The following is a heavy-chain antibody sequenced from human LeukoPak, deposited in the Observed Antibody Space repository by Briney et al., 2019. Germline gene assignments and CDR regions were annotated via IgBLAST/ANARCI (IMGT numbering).Heavy chain of an antibody. D-gene: IGHD6-19*01. Sequence: GGSLRLSCAASGFTFHNYWLSWVRQAPGKGLEWVANINQDGSEKYYVDSMKGRFTISRDNAKMSLYLEVNSLRVEDTAVYYCARIGGSGWTNDFWGQGTLVTVSS. CDR3: ARIGGSGWTNDF. CDR1: GFTFHNYW. V-gene: IGHV3-7*01. CDR2: INQDGSEK. J-gene: IGHJ4*02.